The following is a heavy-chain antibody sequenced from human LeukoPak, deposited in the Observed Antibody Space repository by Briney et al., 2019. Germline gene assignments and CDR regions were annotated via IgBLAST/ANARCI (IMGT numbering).Heavy chain of an antibody. CDR2: MNPNSGNT. CDR3: ARDGHCSSTSCYMKYYYYGMDV. J-gene: IGHJ6*02. Sequence: ASVKVSCKASGYTFTSYDINWVRQATGQGLEWMGWMNPNSGNTGYAQKFQGRVTMTRNTSISTAYMELSSLRSEDTAVYYCARDGHCSSTSCYMKYYYYGMDVWGQGTTVTVSS. V-gene: IGHV1-8*01. D-gene: IGHD2-2*02. CDR1: GYTFTSYD.